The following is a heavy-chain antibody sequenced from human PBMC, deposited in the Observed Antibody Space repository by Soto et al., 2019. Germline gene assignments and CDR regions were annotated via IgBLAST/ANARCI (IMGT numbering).Heavy chain of an antibody. D-gene: IGHD3-10*01. Sequence: PGGSLRLSCAASGFTFSSYSMNWVRQAPGKGLEWVSYISSSSSTIYYADSVKGRFTISRDNAKNSLYLQMNSLRAEDTAVYYCARAYVVRGVIKPRYYYYYMDVWGKGTTVTVSS. J-gene: IGHJ6*03. V-gene: IGHV3-48*01. CDR2: ISSSSSTI. CDR3: ARAYVVRGVIKPRYYYYYMDV. CDR1: GFTFSSYS.